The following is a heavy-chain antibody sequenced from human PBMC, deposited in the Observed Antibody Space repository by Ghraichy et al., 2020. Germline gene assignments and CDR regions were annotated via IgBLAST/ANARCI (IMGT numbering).Heavy chain of an antibody. J-gene: IGHJ3*02. CDR2: IYSGGTT. D-gene: IGHD2-21*01. CDR1: WFDVSINR. V-gene: IGHV3-53*01. Sequence: GGSLRLSCVGSWFDVSINRMRWVRQAPGKGLEWVSAIYSGGTTDYADSVKGRFTFSRDNSKNTVYLQMNSLRVDDTAVYYCARDLWAFYIWGQGTLVTVSS. CDR3: ARDLWAFYI.